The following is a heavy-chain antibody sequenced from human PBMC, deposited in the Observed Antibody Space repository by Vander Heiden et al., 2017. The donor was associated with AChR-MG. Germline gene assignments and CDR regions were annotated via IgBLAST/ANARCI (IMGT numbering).Heavy chain of an antibody. V-gene: IGHV3-9*01. J-gene: IGHJ4*02. CDR1: GFTFDDYA. CDR3: AKDISGYYGSGSYS. Sequence: EVQLVEPGGGLVQPGRSLRLSCAASGFTFDDYAMHWVRQAPGKGLEWVSGISWNSGSIGYADSVKGRFTISRDNAKNSLYLQMNSLRAEDTAWYYCAKDISGYYGSGSYSWGQGPLVTVSS. CDR2: ISWNSGSI. D-gene: IGHD3-10*01.